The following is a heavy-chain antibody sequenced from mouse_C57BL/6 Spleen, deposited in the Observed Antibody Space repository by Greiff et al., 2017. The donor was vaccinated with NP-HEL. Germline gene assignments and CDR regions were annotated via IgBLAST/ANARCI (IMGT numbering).Heavy chain of an antibody. CDR3: ARGGIYYGNYGYAMDY. CDR2: IHPNSGST. CDR1: GYTFTSYW. D-gene: IGHD2-1*01. Sequence: VQLQQPGAELVKPGASVKLSCKASGYTFTSYWMHWVKQRPGQGLEWIGMIHPNSGSTNYNEKFKSKATLTVDKSSSTAYMQLSSLTSEDSAVYYCARGGIYYGNYGYAMDYWGQGTSVTVSS. J-gene: IGHJ4*01. V-gene: IGHV1-64*01.